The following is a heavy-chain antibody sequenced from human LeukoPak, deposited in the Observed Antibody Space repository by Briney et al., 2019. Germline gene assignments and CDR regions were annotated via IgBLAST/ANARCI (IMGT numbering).Heavy chain of an antibody. Sequence: SETLSLTCTASGVSISSYYWSWIRQPPGKGLEWIGYIYYSGSTNYNPSLKSRVTISVDTSKNQFSLKLSSVTAADTAVYYCATNTIFGVVTKENYYYYYMDVWGKGTTVTVSS. J-gene: IGHJ6*03. D-gene: IGHD3-3*01. CDR3: ATNTIFGVVTKENYYYYYMDV. CDR1: GVSISSYY. CDR2: IYYSGST. V-gene: IGHV4-59*08.